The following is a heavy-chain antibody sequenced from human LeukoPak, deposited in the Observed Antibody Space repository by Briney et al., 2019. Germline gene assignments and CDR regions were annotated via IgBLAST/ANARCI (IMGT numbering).Heavy chain of an antibody. CDR3: ARGGVGDRLSY. D-gene: IGHD4-17*01. CDR2: ISGSGGST. V-gene: IGHV3-23*01. CDR1: GFTFSSYA. J-gene: IGHJ4*02. Sequence: GGSLRLSCAASGFTFSSYAMSWVRQAPGKGLEWVSAISGSGGSTYYADSVKGRFTISRDNSKNTLYLQMNSLRAEDTAVYYCARGGVGDRLSYWGQGTLVTVSS.